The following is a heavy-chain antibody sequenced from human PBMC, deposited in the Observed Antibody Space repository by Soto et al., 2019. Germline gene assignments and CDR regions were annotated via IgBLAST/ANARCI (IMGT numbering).Heavy chain of an antibody. V-gene: IGHV1-69*13. CDR2: IIPIFGTA. J-gene: IGHJ5*02. CDR3: ARAVSVVVARNWFDP. Sequence: SVKGSCKASGGTFSSYAISWVRQAPGQGLEWMGGIIPIFGTANYAQKFQGRVTITADESTSTAYMELSSLRSEDTAVYYCARAVSVVVARNWFDPWGQGTLVTVSS. D-gene: IGHD2-15*01. CDR1: GGTFSSYA.